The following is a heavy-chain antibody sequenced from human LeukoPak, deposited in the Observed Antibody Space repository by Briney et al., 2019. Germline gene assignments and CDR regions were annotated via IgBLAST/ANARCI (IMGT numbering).Heavy chain of an antibody. CDR1: GDSISNYY. CDR2: INTSGNT. CDR3: ARDRLGFRVDV. V-gene: IGHV4-4*07. D-gene: IGHD5-12*01. Sequence: PSETLSLTCTVSGDSISNYYWSWIRQSAGKGLEGIGRINTSGNTNYNPSLKSRGTMSLDTSKNQFSLNLSSVTVADTAVYYCARDRLGFRVDVWGKGTTVTVSS. J-gene: IGHJ6*04.